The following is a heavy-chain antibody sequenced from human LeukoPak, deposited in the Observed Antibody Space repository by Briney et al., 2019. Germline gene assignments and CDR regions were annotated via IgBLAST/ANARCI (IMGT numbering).Heavy chain of an antibody. J-gene: IGHJ4*02. D-gene: IGHD3-3*01. CDR2: INHSGST. CDR1: GDSLSNDNYY. Sequence: PSETLSLTCIVSGDSLSNDNYYWSWIRQPPGKGLEWIGEINHSGSTNYNPSLKSRVTISVDTSKNQFSLKLSSVTAADTAVYYCARGARSPRTIFGVVLLRGGYFDYWGQGTLVTVSS. CDR3: ARGARSPRTIFGVVLLRGGYFDY. V-gene: IGHV4-34*01.